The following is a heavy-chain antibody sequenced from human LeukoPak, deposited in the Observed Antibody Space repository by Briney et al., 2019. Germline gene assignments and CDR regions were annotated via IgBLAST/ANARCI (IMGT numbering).Heavy chain of an antibody. D-gene: IGHD1-26*01. V-gene: IGHV3-66*02. CDR3: ARGVGAYDAFDA. CDR2: MYSGGGT. Sequence: GGSLRLSCVASGLNVSDNYMNWVRQAPGKGLEWVSVMYSGGGTHYTDSVQGRFTLFRDTSKSSMYLQMNTLRTEDTAVYYCARGVGAYDAFDAWGQGTMVTVSS. J-gene: IGHJ3*01. CDR1: GLNVSDNY.